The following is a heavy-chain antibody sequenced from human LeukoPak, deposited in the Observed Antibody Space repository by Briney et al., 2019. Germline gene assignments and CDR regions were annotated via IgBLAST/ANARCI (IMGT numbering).Heavy chain of an antibody. V-gene: IGHV1-2*02. Sequence: EASVKVSCKASGYTFTGYYMHWVRQAPGQGLEWMGWINPNSGGTNYAQKFQGRVTMTRDTSISTAYMELSRLRSDDTAVYYCARGMGYGDYGTKGVWGQGTTVTVSS. CDR1: GYTFTGYY. CDR2: INPNSGGT. CDR3: ARGMGYGDYGTKGV. D-gene: IGHD4-17*01. J-gene: IGHJ6*02.